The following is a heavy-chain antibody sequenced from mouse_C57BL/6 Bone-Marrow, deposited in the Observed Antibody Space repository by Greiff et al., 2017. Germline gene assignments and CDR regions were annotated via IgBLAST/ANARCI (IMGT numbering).Heavy chain of an antibody. Sequence: EVKVVESGGDLVKPGGSLKLSCAASGFTFSSYGMSWVRQTPDKRLEWVATISSGGSYTYYPDSVKGRFTISRDNAKNTLYLQMSSLKSEDTAMYYCARPIYDYDWFAYWGQGTLVTVSA. CDR3: ARPIYDYDWFAY. CDR2: ISSGGSYT. D-gene: IGHD2-4*01. CDR1: GFTFSSYG. J-gene: IGHJ3*01. V-gene: IGHV5-6*01.